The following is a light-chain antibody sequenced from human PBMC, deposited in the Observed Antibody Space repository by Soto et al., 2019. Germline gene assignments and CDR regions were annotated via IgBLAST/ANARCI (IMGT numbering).Light chain of an antibody. CDR3: HQYSSAPYT. J-gene: IGKJ2*01. CDR2: GAS. Sequence: EIVLTQSPGTLSLSPGETATLSCRASQTIGNIFLFWYQQKPGQAPRLLIYGASSRATGIPDRFSGSGSGTYFTLTINRLEPEDFAVYYCHQYSSAPYTFGQGTNLEIK. V-gene: IGKV3-20*01. CDR1: QTIGNIF.